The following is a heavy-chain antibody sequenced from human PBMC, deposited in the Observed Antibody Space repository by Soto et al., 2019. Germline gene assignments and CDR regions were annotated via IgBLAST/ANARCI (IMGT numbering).Heavy chain of an antibody. CDR1: GYTFTNFD. CDR2: MSPNSENK. Sequence: ASVKVSCKASGYTFTNFDVNWVRQAAGQGLEWMGWMSPNSENKGYAQKFQGRVSMTRDTSITTAYMELSSLRSEDTAVYYCARGIGSSWNTGGYNWFDFWGQGTLVTVSS. J-gene: IGHJ5*01. CDR3: ARGIGSSWNTGGYNWFDF. D-gene: IGHD6-13*01. V-gene: IGHV1-8*01.